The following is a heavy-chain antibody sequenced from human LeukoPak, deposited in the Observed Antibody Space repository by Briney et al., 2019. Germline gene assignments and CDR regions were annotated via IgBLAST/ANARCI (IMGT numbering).Heavy chain of an antibody. CDR1: GGSFSGYY. CDR3: ARQFSIVGANYDY. CDR2: INHSGST. V-gene: IGHV4-34*01. J-gene: IGHJ4*02. D-gene: IGHD1-26*01. Sequence: PSETLSLTCAVYGGSFSGYYWSWIRQPPGKGLEWIGEINHSGSTNYNPSLKSRVTISVDTSKNQFSLKLSSVTAADTAVYYCARQFSIVGANYDYWGQGTLVTVSS.